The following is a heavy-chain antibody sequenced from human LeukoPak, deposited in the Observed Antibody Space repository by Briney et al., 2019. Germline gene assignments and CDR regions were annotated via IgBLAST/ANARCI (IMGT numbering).Heavy chain of an antibody. CDR2: ISGSGGSP. CDR1: GFTFSSYA. Sequence: PGRSLRLSCAASGFTFSSYAMHWVRQAPGKGLEWVSGISGSGGSPYHADSVKGRFTISRDNSKNTLLLQMNGLRAEDTAVYYCVRERYCSGTSCFELGYWGQGTLVTVSS. J-gene: IGHJ4*02. CDR3: VRERYCSGTSCFELGY. V-gene: IGHV3-23*01. D-gene: IGHD2-2*01.